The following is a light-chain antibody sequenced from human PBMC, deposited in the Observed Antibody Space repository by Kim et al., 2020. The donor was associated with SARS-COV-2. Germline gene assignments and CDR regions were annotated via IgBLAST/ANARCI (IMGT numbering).Light chain of an antibody. V-gene: IGKV3-11*01. CDR3: QQRRELPLT. J-gene: IGKJ4*01. CDR2: DAS. Sequence: WSQEERATLSCTANHSICNFLIWYQQRPGQAPRLLIYDASNRATVIPARVSGSGSVTDFTLTISSLEPEEFSVYYCQQRRELPLTFGGGTKVDIK. CDR1: HSICNF.